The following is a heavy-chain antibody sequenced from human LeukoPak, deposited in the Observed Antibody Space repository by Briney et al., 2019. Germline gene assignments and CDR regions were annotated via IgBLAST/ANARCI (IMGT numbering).Heavy chain of an antibody. D-gene: IGHD6-19*01. CDR2: IWYDGSNK. CDR1: GFTFSSYG. CDR3: ARDIVIAVAGTDYYYGMDV. J-gene: IGHJ6*02. Sequence: GGSLRLSCAASGFTFSSYGMHWVRQAPGKGLEWVAVIWYDGSNKYYADSVKCRFTISRDNSKNTLYLQMNSLRAEDTAVYYCARDIVIAVAGTDYYYGMDVWGQGTTVTVSS. V-gene: IGHV3-33*01.